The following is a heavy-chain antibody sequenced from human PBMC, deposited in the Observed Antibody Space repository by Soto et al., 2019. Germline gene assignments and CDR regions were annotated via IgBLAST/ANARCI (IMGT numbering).Heavy chain of an antibody. CDR1: GFTFSSHG. CDR2: LSGSAGIT. J-gene: IGHJ3*01. Sequence: GGSLRLCCTASGFTFSSHGMNWVRQAPGKGLEWVSFLSGSAGITFYADSVKGRFTISRDNSKNTLYLQMNSLRAEDTAVYYCAKDRGIEGSSVRAFDVWGQGTMVTVSS. CDR3: AKDRGIEGSSVRAFDV. D-gene: IGHD1-26*01. V-gene: IGHV3-23*01.